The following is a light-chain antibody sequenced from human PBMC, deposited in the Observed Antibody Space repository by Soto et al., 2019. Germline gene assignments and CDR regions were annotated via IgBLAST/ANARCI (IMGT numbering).Light chain of an antibody. Sequence: EIVLTQSPATLSLSPGERATLSCRASQSVSSYLAWYQQKPGQAPRLLIYDASNRATGIPARFSGSGSGTDFTLTISSLEPEDFAVYYCQHPQTFGGGTKVEIK. CDR1: QSVSSY. CDR3: QHPQT. V-gene: IGKV3-11*01. CDR2: DAS. J-gene: IGKJ4*01.